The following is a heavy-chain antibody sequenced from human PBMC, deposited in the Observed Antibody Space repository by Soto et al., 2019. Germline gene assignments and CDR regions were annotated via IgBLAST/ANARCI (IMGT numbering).Heavy chain of an antibody. CDR1: GGSISNYY. CDR2: ISYSGNT. V-gene: IGHV4-59*01. J-gene: IGHJ4*02. Sequence: QVQLQESGPGLVKPSETLSLTCTVSGGSISNYYWTWIRRPPGKGLEWIAYISYSGNTNYNPSLKSRVTISVDTSKNQFSLNLGSVTAADTAVYYCTRGSTGFDYYAYWGQGTLVTVSS. CDR3: TRGSTGFDYYAY. D-gene: IGHD5-12*01.